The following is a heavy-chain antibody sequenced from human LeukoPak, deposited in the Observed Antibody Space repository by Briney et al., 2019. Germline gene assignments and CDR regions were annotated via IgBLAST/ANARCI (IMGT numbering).Heavy chain of an antibody. J-gene: IGHJ3*02. CDR3: ARVKSSGYSYGYLEHDAFDI. CDR2: ITTGSTYI. CDR1: GFTFSNYC. Sequence: GGCLRLSCAAAGFTFSNYCMNWVRQAPGKGLEWVSSITTGSTYIYYADSLQGRFTISRDNAKKSLYLQMNILRAEDTAVYYCARVKSSGYSYGYLEHDAFDIWGQGTLVVVSS. D-gene: IGHD5-18*01. V-gene: IGHV3-21*01.